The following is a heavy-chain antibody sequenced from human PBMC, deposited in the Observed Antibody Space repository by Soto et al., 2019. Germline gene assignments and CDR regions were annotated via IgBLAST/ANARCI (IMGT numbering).Heavy chain of an antibody. CDR1: GDSISSGGYS. J-gene: IGHJ5*02. V-gene: IGHV4-30-2*01. CDR3: ASALYCSGGSCSFDP. CDR2: IYQSGST. D-gene: IGHD2-15*01. Sequence: SETLSLTCAVSGDSISSGGYSWTWIRQPPGKGLEWIGHIYQSGSTLYNPSLESRVAISVDKSKNLFSLDLSSVTAADTAVYYCASALYCSGGSCSFDPWGQGTLVTVSS.